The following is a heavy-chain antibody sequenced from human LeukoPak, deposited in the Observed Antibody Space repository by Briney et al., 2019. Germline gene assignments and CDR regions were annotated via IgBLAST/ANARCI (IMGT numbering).Heavy chain of an antibody. CDR3: TYGSGSYYNKRDDAFDI. CDR2: ISSSSSYV. V-gene: IGHV3-21*01. D-gene: IGHD3-10*01. J-gene: IGHJ3*02. CDR1: GFTVSNNY. Sequence: PGGSLRLSCAASGFTVSNNYMSWVRQAPGKGLEWVSSISSSSSYVYYADSVKGRFTISRDNAKNSLYLQMNSLRAEDTAVYYCTYGSGSYYNKRDDAFDIWGQGTMVTVSS.